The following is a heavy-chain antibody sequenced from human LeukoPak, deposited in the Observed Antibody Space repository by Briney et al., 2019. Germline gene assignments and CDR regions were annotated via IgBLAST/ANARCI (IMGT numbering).Heavy chain of an antibody. CDR3: AKDGVDYGASFGAFDI. Sequence: GGSLRLSCVASGFSFSDYSMNWVRQAPGKGLEWVAFIRYDGSNKYYADSVKGRFTISRDNSKNTLYLQMNSLRAEDTAVYYCAKDGVDYGASFGAFDIWGQGTMVTVSS. D-gene: IGHD3-16*01. CDR1: GFSFSDYS. V-gene: IGHV3-30*02. J-gene: IGHJ3*02. CDR2: IRYDGSNK.